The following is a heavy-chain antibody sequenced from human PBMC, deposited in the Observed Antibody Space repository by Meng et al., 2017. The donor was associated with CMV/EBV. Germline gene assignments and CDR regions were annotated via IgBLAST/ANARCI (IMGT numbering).Heavy chain of an antibody. CDR3: ARAAPDYYDSSGPPDY. J-gene: IGHJ4*02. CDR1: GGSISSGDYY. V-gene: IGHV4-30-4*08. CDR2: IYYSGST. Sequence: GQLQGSGPGLVKPSQTLSLTCTVSGGSISSGDYYWSWIRQPPGKGLEWIGYIYYSGSTYYNPFLKSRVTISVDASKNQFSLKLSSVTAADTAVYYCARAAPDYYDSSGPPDYWGQGTLVTVSS. D-gene: IGHD3-22*01.